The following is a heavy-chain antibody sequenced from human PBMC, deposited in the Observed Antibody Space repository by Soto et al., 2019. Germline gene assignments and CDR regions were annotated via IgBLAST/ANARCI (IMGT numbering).Heavy chain of an antibody. Sequence: PGGSLRLSCAASGFTFSSYAMHWVRQAPGKGLEWVAVISYDGSNKYYADSVKGRFTISRDNSKNTLYLQMDSLRAEDTAVYYCAREFFPGLWSGYTADYWGQGTLVTVSS. CDR3: AREFFPGLWSGYTADY. CDR1: GFTFSSYA. CDR2: ISYDGSNK. V-gene: IGHV3-30-3*01. J-gene: IGHJ4*02. D-gene: IGHD3-3*01.